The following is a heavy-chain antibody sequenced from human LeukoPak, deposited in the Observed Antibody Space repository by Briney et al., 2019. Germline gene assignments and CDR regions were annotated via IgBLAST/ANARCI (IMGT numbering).Heavy chain of an antibody. D-gene: IGHD3-10*01. V-gene: IGHV1-24*01. CDR3: ATDGLLWFGELNSRGWFDP. CDR1: GYTLTELS. J-gene: IGHJ5*02. CDR2: FDPEDGET. Sequence: ASVKVSCKVSGYTLTELSMHWVRQAPGKGLEWMGGFDPEDGETIYAQKFQGRVTMTEDTSTDTAYVELSSLRSEDTAVYYCATDGLLWFGELNSRGWFDPWGQGTLVTVSS.